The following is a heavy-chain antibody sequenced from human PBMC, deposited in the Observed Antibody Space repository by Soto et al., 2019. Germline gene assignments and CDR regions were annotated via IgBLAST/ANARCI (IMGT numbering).Heavy chain of an antibody. D-gene: IGHD2-2*01. CDR2: IYYSGST. J-gene: IGHJ5*02. V-gene: IGHV4-61*01. CDR1: GGSVSSGSYY. CDR3: ARALPVAKGGFDP. Sequence: PSETLSLTCTVSGGSVSSGSYYWSWIRQPPGKGQEWIGYIYYSGSTNYNPSLKSRVTISVDTSKNQFSLKLSSVTAADTAVYYCARALPVAKGGFDPWGQGTLVTVSS.